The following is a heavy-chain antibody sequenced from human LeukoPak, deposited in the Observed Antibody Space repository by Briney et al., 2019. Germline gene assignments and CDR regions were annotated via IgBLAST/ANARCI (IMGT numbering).Heavy chain of an antibody. CDR3: AREQWLVFAFDI. D-gene: IGHD6-19*01. V-gene: IGHV3-48*01. J-gene: IGHJ3*02. CDR1: GFTFSSYS. CDR2: ISSSTI. Sequence: GGSLRLSCAASGFTFSSYSMNWVRQAPGKGLEWVSYISSSTIYYADSVKGRFTISRDNAKLYLQMNSLRAEDTAVYYCAREQWLVFAFDIWGQGTMVTVSS.